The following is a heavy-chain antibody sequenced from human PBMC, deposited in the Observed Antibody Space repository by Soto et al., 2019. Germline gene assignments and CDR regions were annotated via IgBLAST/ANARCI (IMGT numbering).Heavy chain of an antibody. CDR1: GGTFSRYT. D-gene: IGHD2-15*01. J-gene: IGHJ6*02. CDR3: ASHFTGVLVLGASPPGGDNYGWDV. Sequence: SVKVSCKASGGTFSRYTISWVRQAPGQGLEWMGRIIPILDIPNYAQNFQGRVTITAGKSTSTAYMELSSLRSDDTAVYYCASHFTGVLVLGASPPGGDNYGWDVWGQGTTVTVSS. V-gene: IGHV1-69*02. CDR2: IIPILDIP.